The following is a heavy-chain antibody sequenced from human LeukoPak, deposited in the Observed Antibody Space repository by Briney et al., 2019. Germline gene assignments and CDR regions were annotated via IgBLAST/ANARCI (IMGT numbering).Heavy chain of an antibody. J-gene: IGHJ4*02. Sequence: GGSLRLSCAASGFTFDDYAMHWVRQAPGKGLEWVSGISWNSGSIGYADSVKGRFTISRDNAKNSLYLQMNSLRAEDTALYYCTKESSGYDYWGQGTLVTVSS. CDR3: TKESSGYDY. CDR2: ISWNSGSI. V-gene: IGHV3-9*01. CDR1: GFTFDDYA. D-gene: IGHD3-22*01.